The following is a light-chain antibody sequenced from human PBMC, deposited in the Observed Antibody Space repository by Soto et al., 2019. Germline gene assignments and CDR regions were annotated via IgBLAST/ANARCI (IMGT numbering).Light chain of an antibody. J-gene: IGKJ4*01. V-gene: IGKV3-15*01. CDR2: GAS. CDR3: QQYNNWPLT. Sequence: ERVMTQSPATLSVSPGERATLSCRASQSVSSNLAWYQQKPGQGPRLLIYGASTRATGIPARFSGSGSGTEFTLIISSLQSEDFAVYYCQQYNNWPLTFGGGTKVEIK. CDR1: QSVSSN.